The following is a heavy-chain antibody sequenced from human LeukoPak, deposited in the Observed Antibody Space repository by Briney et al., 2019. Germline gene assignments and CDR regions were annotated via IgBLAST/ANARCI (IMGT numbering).Heavy chain of an antibody. CDR1: GFTFGSYG. Sequence: GGSLRLSCAASGFTFGSYGMHWVRQAPGKGLEWVSFIRYGGSSKYYADSVKGRFTISRDNSKNTLYLQMNSLRAEDTAVYYCAKGGQYYYDGSGYFDYWGQGTLVTVSS. D-gene: IGHD3-22*01. V-gene: IGHV3-30*02. J-gene: IGHJ4*02. CDR2: IRYGGSSK. CDR3: AKGGQYYYDGSGYFDY.